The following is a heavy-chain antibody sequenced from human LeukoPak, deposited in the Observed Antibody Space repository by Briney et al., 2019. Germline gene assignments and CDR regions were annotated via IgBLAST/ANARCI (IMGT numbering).Heavy chain of an antibody. V-gene: IGHV1-8*03. CDR1: GYTFTSYD. CDR3: ARVAGSIDY. Sequence: GASVKVSCKASGYTFTSYDINWVQQASGQGLEWMGWMNPNSGYTGYAQKFQGRVTITRNTSISTAYMELSSLRSEDTAVYYCARVAGSIDYWGQGTLVTVSS. J-gene: IGHJ4*02. CDR2: MNPNSGYT. D-gene: IGHD6-19*01.